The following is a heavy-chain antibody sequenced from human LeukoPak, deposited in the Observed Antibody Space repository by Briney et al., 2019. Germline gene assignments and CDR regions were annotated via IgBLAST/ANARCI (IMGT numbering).Heavy chain of an antibody. CDR2: INPNSGGT. CDR1: GYTFTGYY. D-gene: IGHD6-19*01. CDR3: ARDIESVAVAGGGGYYYMDV. V-gene: IGHV1-2*02. Sequence: GASVKVSCKASGYTFTGYYMHWVRQAPGQGLEWMGWINPNSGGTNYAQKFQGRVTMTRDTSISTAYMELSRLRSDDTAVYYCARDIESVAVAGGGGYYYMDVWGKGTTVTISS. J-gene: IGHJ6*03.